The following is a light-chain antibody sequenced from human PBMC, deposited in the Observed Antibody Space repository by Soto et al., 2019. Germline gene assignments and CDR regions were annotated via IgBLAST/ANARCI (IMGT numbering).Light chain of an antibody. CDR3: QQYNSYST. CDR1: QSISSY. CDR2: DAS. V-gene: IGKV1-5*01. Sequence: DIQMTQSPSSLSSSVGDRVTITFRASQSISSYLNWYQQKPGKAPKLLIYDASSLESGVPQRFSGSGSGTEFTLTIDSLQSDDSATYYCQQYNSYSTFGQGTKVDIK. J-gene: IGKJ1*01.